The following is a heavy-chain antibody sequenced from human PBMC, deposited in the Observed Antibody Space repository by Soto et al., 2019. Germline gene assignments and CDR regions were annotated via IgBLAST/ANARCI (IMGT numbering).Heavy chain of an antibody. J-gene: IGHJ5*01. CDR3: ARGYPRSIFSTALATSYWFDS. CDR2: INHRGSH. V-gene: IGHV4-34*01. CDR1: GGSFSGHY. Sequence: QVQLQQWGAGLLKPSETLSLTCAVYGGSFSGHYWSWIRQYPGKGLEWIAEINHRGSHNYHPSLKSRVTMSVATSKNQFALRLGSVTAADPAAYYCARGYPRSIFSTALATSYWFDSWGQGGLVTVSS. D-gene: IGHD2-21*01.